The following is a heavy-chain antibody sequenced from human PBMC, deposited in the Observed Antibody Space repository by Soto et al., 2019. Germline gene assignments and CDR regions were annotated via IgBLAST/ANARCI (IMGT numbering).Heavy chain of an antibody. CDR3: AKDNIVVVPAAGFDP. V-gene: IGHV3-23*01. Sequence: GGSLRLSCAASGFTFSSYAMSWVRQAPGKGLEWVSAISGSGGSTYYADSVKGRFTISRDNSKNTLDLQMNSLRAEDTAVYYCAKDNIVVVPAAGFDPWGQGTLVTVSS. CDR1: GFTFSSYA. J-gene: IGHJ5*02. CDR2: ISGSGGST. D-gene: IGHD2-2*01.